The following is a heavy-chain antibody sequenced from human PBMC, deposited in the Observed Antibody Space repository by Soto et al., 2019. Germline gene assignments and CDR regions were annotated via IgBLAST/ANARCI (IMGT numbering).Heavy chain of an antibody. V-gene: IGHV3-21*01. D-gene: IGHD2-15*01. CDR3: ARGCSGGSCYPGMDV. CDR2: ISSSGYI. CDR1: GFNFNSYT. Sequence: GGSLRLSCAASGFNFNSYTINWVRQAPGKRLEWLSSISSSGYIFSTDSVRGRFTISRDNAKNSVYLQINSLRAEDTAVYFCARGCSGGSCYPGMDVWGQGTTVTVSS. J-gene: IGHJ6*02.